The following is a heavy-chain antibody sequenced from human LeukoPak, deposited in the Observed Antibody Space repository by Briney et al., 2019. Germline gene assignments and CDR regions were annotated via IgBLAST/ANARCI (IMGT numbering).Heavy chain of an antibody. CDR1: GGTFSSYA. Sequence: SVQVSCKASGGTFSSYAISWVRQAPGQGLEWMGGIIPIFGTANYAQKFQGRVTITADESTSTAYMELSSLRSEDTAVYYCARNLGSSPGFDYWGQGTLVTVSS. CDR3: ARNLGSSPGFDY. V-gene: IGHV1-69*13. CDR2: IIPIFGTA. J-gene: IGHJ4*02. D-gene: IGHD6-6*01.